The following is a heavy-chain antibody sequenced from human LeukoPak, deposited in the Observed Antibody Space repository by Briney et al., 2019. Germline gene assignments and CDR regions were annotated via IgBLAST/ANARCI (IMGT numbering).Heavy chain of an antibody. CDR2: MNPNSGNT. Sequence: ASVKVSCKASGYTFTSYGISWVRQAPGQGLEWMGWMNPNSGNTGYAQKFQGRVTMTRNTSISTAYMELSSLRSEDTAVYYCARVQSSTINCFDPWGQGTLVTVSS. V-gene: IGHV1-8*02. J-gene: IGHJ5*02. D-gene: IGHD6-13*01. CDR3: ARVQSSTINCFDP. CDR1: GYTFTSYG.